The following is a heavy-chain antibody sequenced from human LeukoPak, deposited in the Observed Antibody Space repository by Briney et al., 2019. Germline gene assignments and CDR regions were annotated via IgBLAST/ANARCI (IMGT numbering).Heavy chain of an antibody. Sequence: SETLSLTCTVSGGSISSYYWSWIRQPPGKGLEWIGYIYYSGSTNYNPSLKSRVTISVDTSKNQFSLKLSSVTAADTAVYYCARDKAVTTAYYYYYCGMDVWGQGTTVTVSS. CDR3: ARDKAVTTAYYYYYCGMDV. CDR2: IYYSGST. J-gene: IGHJ6*02. CDR1: GGSISSYY. V-gene: IGHV4-59*01. D-gene: IGHD4-11*01.